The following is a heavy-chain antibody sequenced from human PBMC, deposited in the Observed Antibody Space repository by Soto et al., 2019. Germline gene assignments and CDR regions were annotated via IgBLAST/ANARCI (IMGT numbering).Heavy chain of an antibody. CDR2: IIPIFGTA. CDR1: GGTFSSYA. CDR3: ARCSDAGGTAMVDYYYGMDV. V-gene: IGHV1-69*01. D-gene: IGHD5-18*01. J-gene: IGHJ6*02. Sequence: QVQLVQSGAEVKKPGSSVKVSCKASGGTFSSYAISWVRQAPGQGLEWMGGIIPIFGTANYAQKFQGRVTITADESTSTAYMELSSLRSADTAVYYCARCSDAGGTAMVDYYYGMDVWGQGTTVTVSS.